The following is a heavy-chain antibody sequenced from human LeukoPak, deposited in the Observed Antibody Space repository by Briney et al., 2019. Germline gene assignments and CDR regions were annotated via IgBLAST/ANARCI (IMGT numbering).Heavy chain of an antibody. CDR1: GYTFTSYY. CDR3: ARENAVGAIDY. D-gene: IGHD1-26*01. V-gene: IGHV1-46*01. Sequence: ASVKVSCKASGYTFTSYYMHWVRQAPGQGLEWMGIINPSGGSTSYAQKFQGRVTMTRDTSTNTVYMELSSLRSEDTAVYYCARENAVGAIDYWGQGTLVTVSS. J-gene: IGHJ4*02. CDR2: INPSGGST.